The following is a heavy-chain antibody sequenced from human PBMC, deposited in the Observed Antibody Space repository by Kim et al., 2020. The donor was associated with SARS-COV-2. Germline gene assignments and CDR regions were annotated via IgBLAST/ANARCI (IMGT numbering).Heavy chain of an antibody. CDR2: IKSKTDGGTT. D-gene: IGHD3-3*01. J-gene: IGHJ6*02. V-gene: IGHV3-15*01. CDR1: GFTFSNAW. CDR3: TTAYDFPNRGYYYGMDV. Sequence: GGSLRLSCAASGFTFSNAWMSWVRQAPGKGLEWVGRIKSKTDGGTTDYAAPVKGRFTISRDDSKNTLYLQMNSLKTEDTAVYYCTTAYDFPNRGYYYGMDVWGQGTTVTVSS.